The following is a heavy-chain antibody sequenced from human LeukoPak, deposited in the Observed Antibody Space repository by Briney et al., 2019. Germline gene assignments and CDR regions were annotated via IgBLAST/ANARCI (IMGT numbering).Heavy chain of an antibody. J-gene: IGHJ6*03. V-gene: IGHV4-34*01. CDR1: GGSFSGYY. Sequence: SETLSLTCAVYGGSFSGYYWSWIRQPPGKGLEWIGEINHSGSTNYNPSLKSRVTISVDTSKNQFSLKLSSVTAADTAVYYCARNYCSSTSCYYYYYMDVWGEGTTVTVSS. CDR3: ARNYCSSTSCYYYYYMDV. D-gene: IGHD2-2*01. CDR2: INHSGST.